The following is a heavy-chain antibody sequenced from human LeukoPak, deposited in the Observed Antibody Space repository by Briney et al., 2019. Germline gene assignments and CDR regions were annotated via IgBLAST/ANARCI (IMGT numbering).Heavy chain of an antibody. CDR3: ARGGRDRVAGFHFDS. CDR2: IYNNVNY. J-gene: IGHJ4*02. D-gene: IGHD5-12*01. Sequence: SETLSLTCTVSGGSISNSYWSWIRQPAGKELEWIGRIYNNVNYNYNPSLRSRVTMSVDTSKNQFSLNLTSVTAADTAVYYCARGGRDRVAGFHFDSWGQGILVTVSS. V-gene: IGHV4-4*07. CDR1: GGSISNSY.